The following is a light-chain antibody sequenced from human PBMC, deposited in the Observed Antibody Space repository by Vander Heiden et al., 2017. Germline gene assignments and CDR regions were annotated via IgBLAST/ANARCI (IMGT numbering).Light chain of an antibody. CDR2: NAS. CDR1: QSIHYY. Sequence: DIHMTPSPSTLSASVGDRVTVTCRASQSIHYYLAWFQQKPGKAPNLLISNASNLESGVPSRFSGSGSGTEFTLTITRLQPDDFATYFCQQYHSPWTFGQGTKLE. V-gene: IGKV1-5*01. J-gene: IGKJ1*01. CDR3: QQYHSPWT.